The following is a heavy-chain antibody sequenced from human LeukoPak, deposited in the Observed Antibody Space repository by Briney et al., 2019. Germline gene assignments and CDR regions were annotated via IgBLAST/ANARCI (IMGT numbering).Heavy chain of an antibody. J-gene: IGHJ6*02. D-gene: IGHD3-3*01. CDR2: MNPNSGNT. CDR1: GYTFTSYY. Sequence: GASVKVSCKASGYTFTSYYMHWVRQATGQGLEWMGWMNPNSGNTGYAQKFQGRVTMTRNTSISTAYMELSSLRSEDTAVYYCASMLRQYYDFWSGYSYYYGMDVWGQGTTVTVSS. CDR3: ASMLRQYYDFWSGYSYYYGMDV. V-gene: IGHV1-8*02.